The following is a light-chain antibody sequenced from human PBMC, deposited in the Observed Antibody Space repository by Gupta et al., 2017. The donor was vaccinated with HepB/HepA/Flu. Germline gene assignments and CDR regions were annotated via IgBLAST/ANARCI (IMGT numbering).Light chain of an antibody. Sequence: SALSQPPSVSGSPGPSVNISCTGTSSDVGSYNRVSWYQQPPGTAPKLMIYEVSNRPSGVPDRFSGSKSGNTASVTIAGLQAEDEADYYCSSYTSSSNNVVFGGGTMLTVL. CDR2: EVS. CDR1: SSDVGSYNR. CDR3: SSYTSSSNNVV. V-gene: IGLV2-18*02. J-gene: IGLJ2*01.